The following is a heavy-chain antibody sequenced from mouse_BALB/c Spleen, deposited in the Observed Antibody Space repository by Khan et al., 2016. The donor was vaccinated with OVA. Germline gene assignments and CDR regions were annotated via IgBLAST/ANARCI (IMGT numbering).Heavy chain of an antibody. CDR3: TRLAYYYDSEGFAY. CDR2: VSTGGSYT. D-gene: IGHD1-1*01. CDR1: GFTFSTYG. Sequence: EVQLVESGGDLVKPGGSLKLSCAASGFTFSTYGMSWVRQAPAKRLEWVATVSTGGSYTYYPDSVTGRFTISRDNAKNTLYLQMSGLRSEDTAMFYCTRLAYYYDSEGFAYWGQGTLVTVSA. V-gene: IGHV5-6*01. J-gene: IGHJ3*01.